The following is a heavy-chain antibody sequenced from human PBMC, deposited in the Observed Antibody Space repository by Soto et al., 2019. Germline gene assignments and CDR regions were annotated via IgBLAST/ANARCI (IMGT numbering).Heavy chain of an antibody. J-gene: IGHJ4*02. CDR3: ARDPDTSSKIDY. CDR2: ITSSGGAL. V-gene: IGHV3-11*01. CDR1: GFIFNKHY. Sequence: QVQLVESGGGLVKPGGSLRLSCAASGFIFNKHYMSWVRRAPGKGLEWVAYITSSGGALFYADSVKGRFTISRDNAKNSLYLEINSLRAEDTAVYYCARDPDTSSKIDYWGQGTLVTVSS. D-gene: IGHD4-4*01.